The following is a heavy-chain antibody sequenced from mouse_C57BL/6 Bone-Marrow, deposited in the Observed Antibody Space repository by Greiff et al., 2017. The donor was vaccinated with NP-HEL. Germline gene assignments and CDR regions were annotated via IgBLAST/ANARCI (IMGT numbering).Heavy chain of an antibody. CDR2: IGTFAYSI. CDR1: GFTFSDYG. Sequence: EVKLVESGGGLVQPGGSLKLSCAASGFTFSDYGMAWVRQAPRKGPEWVAFIGTFAYSIYYAEPVTGRFTISRENAKNTLYLEMSSLRSEDTAMYYCARTPKGYYYAMDYWGQGTSVTVSS. J-gene: IGHJ4*01. V-gene: IGHV5-15*01. CDR3: ARTPKGYYYAMDY.